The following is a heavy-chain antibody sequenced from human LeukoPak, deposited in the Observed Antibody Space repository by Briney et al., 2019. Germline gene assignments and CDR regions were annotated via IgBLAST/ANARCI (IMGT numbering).Heavy chain of an antibody. Sequence: GGSLSLSCAASGFTFRCHWMIWVRQAPGKGLEWVSNINQGGSDQFYMDSVKGRFTISRDDAKNSLYVQINSLRDEDTAVYYCARVEYSGCNLEYWRQATLVTDSS. CDR2: INQGGSDQ. J-gene: IGHJ4*02. V-gene: IGHV3-7*01. D-gene: IGHD5-12*01. CDR3: ARVEYSGCNLEY. CDR1: GFTFRCHW.